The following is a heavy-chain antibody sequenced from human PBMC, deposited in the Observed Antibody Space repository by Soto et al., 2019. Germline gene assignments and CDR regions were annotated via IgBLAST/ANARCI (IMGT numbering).Heavy chain of an antibody. J-gene: IGHJ5*02. CDR1: GGSFSGYY. CDR2: INHSGST. D-gene: IGHD3-22*01. V-gene: IGHV4-34*01. Sequence: SETLSLTCAVYGGSFSGYYWSWIRQPPGKGLEWIGEINHSGSTNYNPSLKSRVTISVDTSKNQFSLKLSSVTAADTAVYYCARVSRSGYYYPWGQGTLVTVS. CDR3: ARVSRSGYYYP.